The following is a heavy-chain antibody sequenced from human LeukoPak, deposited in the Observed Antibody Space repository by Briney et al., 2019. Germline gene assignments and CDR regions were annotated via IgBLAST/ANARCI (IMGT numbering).Heavy chain of an antibody. J-gene: IGHJ4*02. V-gene: IGHV1-69*01. Sequence: ASVKVSCKASGGTFSGYAISWVRQAPGQGLEWMGGIIPIFGTANSAQAFQGRVTITADESTSTAYMELRSLRSEDTAVYYCARETGHGYNWMGYWGQGTLVTVSS. CDR3: ARETGHGYNWMGY. CDR1: GGTFSGYA. D-gene: IGHD5-24*01. CDR2: IIPIFGTA.